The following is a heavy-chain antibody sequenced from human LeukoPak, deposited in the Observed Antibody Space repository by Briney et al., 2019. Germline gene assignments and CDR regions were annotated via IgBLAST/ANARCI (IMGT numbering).Heavy chain of an antibody. CDR3: TIYYDSSGYQV. V-gene: IGHV3-15*01. CDR2: IKSKTDGGTT. D-gene: IGHD3-22*01. Sequence: GGSLRLSCAASGFTFSNAWMSWVRQAPGKGLEWVGRIKSKTDGGTTDYAAPVKGRFTISRDDSKNTLYLQMNSLKTEDTAVYYCTIYYDSSGYQVWGQGTMVTVSS. J-gene: IGHJ3*01. CDR1: GFTFSNAW.